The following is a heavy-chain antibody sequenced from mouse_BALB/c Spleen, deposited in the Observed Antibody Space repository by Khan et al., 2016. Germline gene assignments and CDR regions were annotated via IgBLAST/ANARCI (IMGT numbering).Heavy chain of an antibody. Sequence: QVQLKESGPGLVAPSQSLSITCTVSGFSLTNSGVHWIRQPPGKGLEWLGVIWPGGSTDYNSATMSRLSITKDNSQIQVFFTMISLQTDDTAMFYCARVYQDYDAWFASCGQGTLVIVSA. CDR1: GFSLTNSG. J-gene: IGHJ3*01. CDR3: ARVYQDYDAWFAS. CDR2: IWPGGST. D-gene: IGHD2-4*01. V-gene: IGHV2-9*02.